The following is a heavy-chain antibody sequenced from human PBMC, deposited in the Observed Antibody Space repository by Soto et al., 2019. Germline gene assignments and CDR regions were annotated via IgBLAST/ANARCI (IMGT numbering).Heavy chain of an antibody. J-gene: IGHJ6*02. CDR3: ARVGQAYYYGMDV. Sequence: PGGSLRLSCLPSGFTFSDYYMTWIRQAPGKGLEWVSYMGTSGGDIYYADSVKGRFTISRDNANNALYLQMNSLRADDTAVYYCARVGQAYYYGMDVGGRGTTATV. CDR1: GFTFSDYY. V-gene: IGHV3-11*01. CDR2: MGTSGGDI.